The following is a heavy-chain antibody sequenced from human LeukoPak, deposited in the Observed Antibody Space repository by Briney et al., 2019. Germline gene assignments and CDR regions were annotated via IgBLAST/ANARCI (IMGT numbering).Heavy chain of an antibody. CDR1: GFTFSSYG. CDR2: IRYDGSNK. J-gene: IGHJ6*04. D-gene: IGHD2-15*01. CDR3: AKGMGIRLLHLWDV. V-gene: IGHV3-30*02. Sequence: GGSLRLSCAASGFTFSSYGMPWVRQAPGKGLEWVAFIRYDGSNKYYADSVKGRFTISRDNSKNTLYLQMNSLRAEDTAVYYCAKGMGIRLLHLWDVWGKGTTVTVSS.